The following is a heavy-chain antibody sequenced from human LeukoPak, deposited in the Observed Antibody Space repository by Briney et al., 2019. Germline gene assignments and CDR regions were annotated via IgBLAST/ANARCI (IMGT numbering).Heavy chain of an antibody. CDR1: GYTFTSYD. V-gene: IGHV1-8*01. CDR3: ARGRRSFWSGYQTFDY. Sequence: ASVKVSCKASGYTFTSYDINWVRQATGQGLEWMGWMNPNSGNTGYAQKFQGRVTMTRNTSISTAYMELSSLRSEDTAVYYCARGRRSFWSGYQTFDYWGQGTLVTVSS. CDR2: MNPNSGNT. J-gene: IGHJ4*02. D-gene: IGHD3-3*01.